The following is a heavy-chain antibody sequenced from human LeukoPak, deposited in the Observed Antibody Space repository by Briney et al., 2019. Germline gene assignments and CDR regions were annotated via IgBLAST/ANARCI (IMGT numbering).Heavy chain of an antibody. CDR2: ITGTAVET. V-gene: IGHV3-23*01. CDR1: GFIFNNYV. CDR3: AKAPVTSCRGAFCYPFDS. D-gene: IGHD2-15*01. Sequence: GGSLRLSCAASGFIFNNYVMSWVRQAPGKGLEWVSAITGTAVETYYVDSVKGRFTISRDNSKNTLSLQMNSLRAEDTAIYYCAKAPVTSCRGAFCYPFDSWGQGTLVTVSS. J-gene: IGHJ4*02.